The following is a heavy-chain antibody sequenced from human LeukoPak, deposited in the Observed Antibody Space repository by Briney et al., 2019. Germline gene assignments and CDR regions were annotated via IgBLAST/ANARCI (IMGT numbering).Heavy chain of an antibody. CDR2: IYYSGRI. J-gene: IGHJ5*02. Sequence: PSETLSLTCTVSGDSISSYYWNWIRQSPGKGLEWNGYIYYSGRIDYNPYLKSGLTISIDTSKNELSMKLTSVTAADTAVYYCARYSSSGSYYGWFAPWGRGTLITVSS. V-gene: IGHV4-59*01. CDR3: ARYSSSGSYYGWFAP. CDR1: GDSISSYY. D-gene: IGHD3-10*01.